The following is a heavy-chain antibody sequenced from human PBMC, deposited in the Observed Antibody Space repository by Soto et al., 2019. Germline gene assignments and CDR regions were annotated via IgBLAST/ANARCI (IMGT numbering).Heavy chain of an antibody. CDR1: GGTFSSYT. CDR3: AREGGYCSGGSCYSWTYGMDV. J-gene: IGHJ6*01. Sequence: QVQLVQSGAEVKKPGSSVKVSCKASGGTFSSYTISWVRQAPGQGLEWMGRIIPILGIANYAQKFQGRVTITADKSTSTAYMELSSLRSEDTAVYYCAREGGYCSGGSCYSWTYGMDVW. CDR2: IIPILGIA. V-gene: IGHV1-69*08. D-gene: IGHD2-15*01.